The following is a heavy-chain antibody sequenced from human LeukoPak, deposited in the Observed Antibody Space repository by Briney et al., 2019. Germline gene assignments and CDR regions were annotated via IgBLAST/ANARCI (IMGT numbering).Heavy chain of an antibody. J-gene: IGHJ6*02. CDR2: IIPIFGTA. D-gene: IGHD3-10*01. CDR3: ARAITVYYYYGMDV. V-gene: IGHV1-69*13. CDR1: GGTFISYA. Sequence: SVKVSCKASGGTFISYAISWVRQAPGQGLGWMGGIIPIFGTANYAQKFQGRVTITADESTSTAYMELSSLRSEDTAVYYCARAITVYYYYGMDVWGQGTTVTVSS.